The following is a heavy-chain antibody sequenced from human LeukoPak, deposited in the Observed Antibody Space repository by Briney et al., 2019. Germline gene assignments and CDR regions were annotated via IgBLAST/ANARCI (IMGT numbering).Heavy chain of an antibody. CDR2: INHSGST. CDR3: ASRGSSWPIVALI. J-gene: IGHJ4*02. V-gene: IGHV4-34*01. D-gene: IGHD6-13*01. CDR1: GGSFSGYN. Sequence: SETLSLPCAASGGSFSGYNWSWIRQPPGKGLDCIGEINHSGSTNYNPSLKSQVTISVDTSKDKFSLKLSSMTAADTAVYYCASRGSSWPIVALIWGQGTL.